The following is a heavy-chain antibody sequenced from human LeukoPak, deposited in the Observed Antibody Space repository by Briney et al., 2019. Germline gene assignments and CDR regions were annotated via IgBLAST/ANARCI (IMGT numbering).Heavy chain of an antibody. J-gene: IGHJ4*02. Sequence: GGSLRLSCAASGFTFSSNSMNWVRQAPGKGLEWVSYISSSSSTMYYADSVKGRFTISRDNAKNSLYLQMNSLRAEDTAVYYCASDGDYLFDYWGQGTLVTVSS. V-gene: IGHV3-48*04. D-gene: IGHD4-17*01. CDR3: ASDGDYLFDY. CDR1: GFTFSSNS. CDR2: ISSSSSTM.